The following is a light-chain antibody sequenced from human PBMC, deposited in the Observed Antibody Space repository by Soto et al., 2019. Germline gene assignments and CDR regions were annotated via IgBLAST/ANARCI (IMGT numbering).Light chain of an antibody. CDR1: QGIRND. CDR3: QHYNSYSEA. CDR2: KAS. Sequence: IQLTQSPSSLSASVGDRVTITCRASQGIRNDLGWYQQKPGKAPKLLIYKASTLKSGVPSRFSVSGSGTEFTLTISSLQPDDFATYYCQHYNSYSEAFGQGTKVDIK. J-gene: IGKJ1*01. V-gene: IGKV1-5*03.